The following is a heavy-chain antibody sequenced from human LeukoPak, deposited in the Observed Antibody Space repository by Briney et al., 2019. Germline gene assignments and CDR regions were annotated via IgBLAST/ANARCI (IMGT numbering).Heavy chain of an antibody. CDR1: GFTFSSYA. CDR2: ISYDGSNK. J-gene: IGHJ4*02. Sequence: GGSLRLSCAASGFTFSSYAMHWVRQAPGKGLEWVAVISYDGSNKYYADSVKGRFTISRDNSKNTLYLQMNSLRAEDTAVYYCAREGRAYGSGSYDYWGQGTLVTVSP. V-gene: IGHV3-30*04. CDR3: AREGRAYGSGSYDY. D-gene: IGHD3-10*01.